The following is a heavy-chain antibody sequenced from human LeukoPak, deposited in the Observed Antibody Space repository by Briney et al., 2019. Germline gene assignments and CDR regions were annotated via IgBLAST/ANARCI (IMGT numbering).Heavy chain of an antibody. D-gene: IGHD1-26*01. CDR3: ARAAGRDTTSGLDFDY. CDR2: IYSSRS. V-gene: IGHV4-61*02. CDR1: GGSISSGSYY. Sequence: SETLSLTCTVSGGSISSGSYYWSWIRQPAGKGLEWIGRIYSSRSIYNPSLKSRVTMSVDTSKNQFSLKLSSVTAVDTAVYYCARAAGRDTTSGLDFDYWGQGILVTVSS. J-gene: IGHJ4*02.